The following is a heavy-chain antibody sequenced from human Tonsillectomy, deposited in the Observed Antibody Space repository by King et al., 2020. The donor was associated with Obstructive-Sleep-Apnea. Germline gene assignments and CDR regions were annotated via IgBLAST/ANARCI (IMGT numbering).Heavy chain of an antibody. J-gene: IGHJ5*02. V-gene: IGHV4-39*07. CDR2: IYYSVST. CDR3: ARSPGYSSGWYWFDP. CDR1: GGSISSSSYY. D-gene: IGHD6-19*01. Sequence: QLQESGPGLVKPSETLSLTCTVSGGSISSSSYYWGWIRQPPGKGLEWIGSIYYSVSTYYNPSLKSRVTISVDTSKNQFSLKLSSVTAADTAVYYCARSPGYSSGWYWFDPWGQGTLVTVSS.